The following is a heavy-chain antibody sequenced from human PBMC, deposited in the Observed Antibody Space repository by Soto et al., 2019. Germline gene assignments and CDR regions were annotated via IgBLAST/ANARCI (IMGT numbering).Heavy chain of an antibody. CDR2: ISGSGGST. Sequence: EVQLLESGGGLVQPGGFLRLSCAASGFTFSSYAMSWVRQAPGKGLEWVSAISGSGGSTYYADSVKGRFTISRDNSKNTLYLQMNSLRAEDTAVYYCAKGRLFWISAFDIWGQGTMVTVSS. D-gene: IGHD2-21*01. CDR3: AKGRLFWISAFDI. CDR1: GFTFSSYA. V-gene: IGHV3-23*01. J-gene: IGHJ3*02.